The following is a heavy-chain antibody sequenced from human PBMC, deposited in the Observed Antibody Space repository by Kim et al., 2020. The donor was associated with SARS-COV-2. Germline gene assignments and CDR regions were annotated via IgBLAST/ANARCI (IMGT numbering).Heavy chain of an antibody. J-gene: IGHJ5*02. CDR3: ASGCTDSLYNWFDP. Sequence: AQKVQGRVTMTRDTSISTAYMELSRLRSEDTAVYYCASGCTDSLYNWFDPWGQGTLVTVSS. V-gene: IGHV1-2*02. D-gene: IGHD2-8*01.